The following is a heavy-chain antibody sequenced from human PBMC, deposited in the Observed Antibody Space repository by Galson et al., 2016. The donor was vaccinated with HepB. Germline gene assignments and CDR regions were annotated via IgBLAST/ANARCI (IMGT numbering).Heavy chain of an antibody. CDR1: GFTFTNAW. CDR3: TTVLSTASMSGWYDWGFDS. V-gene: IGHV3-15*07. Sequence: SLRLSCAASGFTFTNAWMNWVRQAPGTGLEWVGRIKSKIDGGTADYAAPVKGRFTISGDDSKNTLYLQMTSLKTEDTAVYYCTTVLSTASMSGWYDWGFDSWGQGALVTVSS. J-gene: IGHJ4*02. CDR2: IKSKIDGGTA. D-gene: IGHD6-19*01.